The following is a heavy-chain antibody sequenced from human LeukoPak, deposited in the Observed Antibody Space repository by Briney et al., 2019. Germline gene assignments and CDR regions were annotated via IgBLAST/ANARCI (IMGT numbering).Heavy chain of an antibody. V-gene: IGHV4-59*01. Sequence: SETLSLTCTVSGGSITSSYWTWIRQPPGKGLDWIAYTYYNGRANYNPSLKSRVTISVDTSKNQFSLKLSSVTAADTAVYYCVRAKGDYWGPGTLVTVSS. J-gene: IGHJ4*02. CDR1: GGSITSSY. CDR3: VRAKGDY. CDR2: TYYNGRA.